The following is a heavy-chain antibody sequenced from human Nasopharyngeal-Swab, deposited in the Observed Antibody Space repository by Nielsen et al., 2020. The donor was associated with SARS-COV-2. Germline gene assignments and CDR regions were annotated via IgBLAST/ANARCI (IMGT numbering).Heavy chain of an antibody. Sequence: GGSLRLSCAASGFTFDDYAMHWVRQAPGKGLEWVSGISWNSGSIGYADSVKGRFTISRDNAKNSLYLQMNSLRAEDTALYYCANLYGSGSYYNSTMSYYYYYGMDVWGQGTTVTVYS. V-gene: IGHV3-9*01. J-gene: IGHJ6*02. CDR2: ISWNSGSI. CDR3: ANLYGSGSYYNSTMSYYYYYGMDV. CDR1: GFTFDDYA. D-gene: IGHD3-10*01.